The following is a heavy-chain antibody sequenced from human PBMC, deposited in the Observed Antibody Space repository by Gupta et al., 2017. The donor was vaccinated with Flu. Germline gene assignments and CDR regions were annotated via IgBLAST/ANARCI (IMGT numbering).Heavy chain of an antibody. CDR1: GFSLTNAAMV. CDR3: ARIARQLGSPDHFDY. D-gene: IGHD3-10*01. Sequence: QVTLKESGPVLVKPTETLTLTCTVSGFSLTNAAMVVSWLRPPPGKALEWLAHIVTNDEKSYSTSLKSRLTISRDTYKSQVVLAMTNLDPVDTATYFCARIARQLGSPDHFDYWGQGTLVTVSS. CDR2: IVTNDEK. J-gene: IGHJ4*02. V-gene: IGHV2-26*01.